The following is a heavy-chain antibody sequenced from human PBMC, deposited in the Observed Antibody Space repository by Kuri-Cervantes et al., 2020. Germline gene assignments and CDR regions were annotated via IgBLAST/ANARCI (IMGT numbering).Heavy chain of an antibody. J-gene: IGHJ4*02. D-gene: IGHD1-26*01. CDR3: ARDSGPTVGFDY. Sequence: GGSLRLSCAVYGGSFSGYYWSWIRQPPGKGLEWVANIKQDESEKYYVDSVKGRFTISRDNSKNTLYLQMDSLRAEDAAVYYCARDSGPTVGFDYWGQGTLVTVSS. V-gene: IGHV3-7*01. CDR1: GGSFSGYY. CDR2: IKQDESEK.